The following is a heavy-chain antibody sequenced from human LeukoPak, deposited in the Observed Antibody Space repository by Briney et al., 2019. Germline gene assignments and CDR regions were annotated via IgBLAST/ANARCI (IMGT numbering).Heavy chain of an antibody. Sequence: RGSLRLSCAASGFTFSSYGMHWVRQAPGKGLEWVAVISYDGSNKYYADSVKGRFTISRDNAKNSLYLQMNSLRAEDTAVYYCARGPTQWLRYGYFDYWGQGTLVTVSS. CDR2: ISYDGSNK. J-gene: IGHJ4*02. CDR3: ARGPTQWLRYGYFDY. V-gene: IGHV3-30*03. CDR1: GFTFSSYG. D-gene: IGHD5-12*01.